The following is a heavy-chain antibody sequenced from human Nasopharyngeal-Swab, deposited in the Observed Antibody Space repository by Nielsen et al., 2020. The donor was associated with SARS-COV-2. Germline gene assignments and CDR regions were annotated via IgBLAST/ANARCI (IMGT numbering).Heavy chain of an antibody. V-gene: IGHV1-46*01. Sequence: ASVKVSCKASGYTFTRYYMHWVRQAPGQGLEWMGIINPSGGSTSYAQKFQGRVKMTRDTSTSTLYMELSSLRFEDTAVYCCARGARFAVDYFDYWGQGTLVTVSS. CDR1: GYTFTRYY. CDR3: ARGARFAVDYFDY. CDR2: INPSGGST. D-gene: IGHD6-19*01. J-gene: IGHJ4*02.